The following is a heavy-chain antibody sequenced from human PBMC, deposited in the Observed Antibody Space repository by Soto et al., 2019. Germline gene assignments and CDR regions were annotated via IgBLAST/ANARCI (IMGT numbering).Heavy chain of an antibody. CDR1: GDSIKSSGSY. Sequence: QLPLQESGPGLVKPSENLSLTCTVSGDSIKSSGSYWGWIRQPPGNGLEWIGSIYYNGSTYYNSSLKSRVTISVDTSKNLVSLKLTSMTAADTAMYYCARHGETSGWYPRIYYDGMNVWGQGTTVTVSS. CDR2: IYYNGST. J-gene: IGHJ6*02. V-gene: IGHV4-39*01. D-gene: IGHD6-19*01. CDR3: ARHGETSGWYPRIYYDGMNV.